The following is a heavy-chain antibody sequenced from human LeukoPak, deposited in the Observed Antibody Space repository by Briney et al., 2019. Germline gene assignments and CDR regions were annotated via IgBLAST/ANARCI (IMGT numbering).Heavy chain of an antibody. CDR2: IYTGGDT. CDR3: ARDPETTTDFGLDV. Sequence: GRSLRLSCAASGFAVSSSYMTWVRQPPGKGLQWLSFIYTGGDTYYADSVKGRFTISRDDSKNTVYLQMNSLRAEDTAVYYCARDPETTTDFGLDVWGQGTTVTVS. V-gene: IGHV3-66*01. D-gene: IGHD4-17*01. CDR1: GFAVSSSY. J-gene: IGHJ6*02.